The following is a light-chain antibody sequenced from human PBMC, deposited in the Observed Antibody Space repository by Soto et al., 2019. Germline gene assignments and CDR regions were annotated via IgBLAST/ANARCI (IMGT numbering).Light chain of an antibody. V-gene: IGLV2-14*01. CDR2: EVS. CDR1: SSDVGDYNY. Sequence: QSALTQPASVSGSPGQSITISCTGTSSDVGDYNYVSWYQQHPGKAPKLTIYEVSNRPSGVSNRFSGSKSDNTASLTISGLQAEDEADYYCSSYTSSSTQVFGTGTKLTVL. J-gene: IGLJ1*01. CDR3: SSYTSSSTQV.